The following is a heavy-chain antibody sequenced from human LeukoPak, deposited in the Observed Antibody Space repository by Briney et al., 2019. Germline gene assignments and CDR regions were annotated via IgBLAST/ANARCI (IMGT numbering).Heavy chain of an antibody. D-gene: IGHD3-22*01. V-gene: IGHV3-33*01. Sequence: GRSLRLSCAASGFTFSSYGMHWVRQAPGKGLEWVAVIWYDGSNKYYADSVKGRFTISRDNSKNTLYLQMNSLRAEDTTVYYCAREGIFDSSGYYRNGFAFDYWGQGTLVTVSS. J-gene: IGHJ4*02. CDR2: IWYDGSNK. CDR1: GFTFSSYG. CDR3: AREGIFDSSGYYRNGFAFDY.